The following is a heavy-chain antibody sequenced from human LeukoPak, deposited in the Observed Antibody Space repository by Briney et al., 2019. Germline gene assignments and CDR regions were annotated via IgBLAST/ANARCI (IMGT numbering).Heavy chain of an antibody. CDR2: ISSSSSYI. D-gene: IGHD3-22*01. CDR1: GLTFSTSS. Sequence: GGSLRLSCAASGLTFSTSSMNWDRQAPGKGLEWVSSISSSSSYIYYADSVKGRFTISRDNAKNSLYLQMNSLRVEDTAVYYCARGAYYDYWGQGTLVTVSS. V-gene: IGHV3-21*01. CDR3: ARGAYYDY. J-gene: IGHJ4*02.